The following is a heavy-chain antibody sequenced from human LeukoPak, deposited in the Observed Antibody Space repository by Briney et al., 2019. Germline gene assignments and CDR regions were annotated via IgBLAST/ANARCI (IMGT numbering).Heavy chain of an antibody. Sequence: PGGSLRLSCAASGCTFDDYAMHWVRQAPGKGLEWVSGISWNSGSIGYADSVKGRFTISRDNAKNSLYLQMNSLRAEDTALYYCAKALDGYFDYWGQGTLVTVSS. CDR2: ISWNSGSI. CDR1: GCTFDDYA. D-gene: IGHD5-24*01. V-gene: IGHV3-9*01. J-gene: IGHJ4*02. CDR3: AKALDGYFDY.